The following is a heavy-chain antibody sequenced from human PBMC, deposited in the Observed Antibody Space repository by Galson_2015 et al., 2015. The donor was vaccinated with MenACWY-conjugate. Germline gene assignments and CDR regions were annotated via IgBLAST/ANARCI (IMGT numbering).Heavy chain of an antibody. V-gene: IGHV1-69*04. D-gene: IGHD4-23*01. Sequence: SVKVSCKASGATFSGYAISWVRQAPGQGLEWMGRIIPILGIANYAQKFQGRVTITADKSTSTAYMELSSLRSEDTAVYYCAREGGGNSVYFDYWGQGTLVTVSS. CDR2: IIPILGIA. CDR1: GATFSGYA. J-gene: IGHJ4*02. CDR3: AREGGGNSVYFDY.